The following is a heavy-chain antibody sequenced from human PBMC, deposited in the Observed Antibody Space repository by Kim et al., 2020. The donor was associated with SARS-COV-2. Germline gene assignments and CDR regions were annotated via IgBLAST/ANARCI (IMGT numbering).Heavy chain of an antibody. CDR2: IYYSGST. CDR1: GGSISSSSYY. J-gene: IGHJ3*02. CDR3: ARQPLVVVPAAMHRRVIGAFDI. D-gene: IGHD2-2*01. V-gene: IGHV4-39*01. Sequence: SETLSLTCTVSGGSISSSSYYWGWIRQPPGKGLEWIGSIYYSGSTYYNPSLKSRVTISVDTSKNQFSLKLSSVTAADTAVYYCARQPLVVVPAAMHRRVIGAFDIWGQGTMVTVSS.